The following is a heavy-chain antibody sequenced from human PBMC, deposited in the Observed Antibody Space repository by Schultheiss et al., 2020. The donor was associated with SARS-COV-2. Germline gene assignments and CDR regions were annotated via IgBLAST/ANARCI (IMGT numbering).Heavy chain of an antibody. V-gene: IGHV4-39*01. CDR3: ATQVQYRDSGAFDI. J-gene: IGHJ3*02. Sequence: GSLRLSCTVSGDSISSGSYYWTWIRQPPGKGLEWIGHIYHTGSTYYKPSLKSRVTISIGTSERQSSLNLNSVAAADTAIYYCATQVQYRDSGAFDIWGQGTLVTVSS. CDR2: IYHTGST. D-gene: IGHD4-17*01. CDR1: GDSISSGSYY.